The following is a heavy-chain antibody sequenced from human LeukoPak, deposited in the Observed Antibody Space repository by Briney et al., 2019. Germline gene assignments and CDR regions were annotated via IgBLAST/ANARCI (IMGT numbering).Heavy chain of an antibody. CDR2: MNPNSGNT. Sequence: GASVKVSCKASGYTFTSYDINWVRQATGQGLEWMGWMNPNSGNTGYAQKFRGRVTMTRNTSISTAYMELSSLRPEDTAVYYCARAEYKTSYDFWSGYYRSGDYYYGMDVWGQGTTVTVSS. J-gene: IGHJ6*02. CDR1: GYTFTSYD. V-gene: IGHV1-8*01. D-gene: IGHD3-3*01. CDR3: ARAEYKTSYDFWSGYYRSGDYYYGMDV.